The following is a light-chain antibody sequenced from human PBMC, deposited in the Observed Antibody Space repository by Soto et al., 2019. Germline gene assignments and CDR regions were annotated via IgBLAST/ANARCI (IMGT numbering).Light chain of an antibody. Sequence: QSVLTQFASVSGSPGQSVTISCTGTSSDIGGFNTVSWYQQHPGKAPKLMIYEVNNRPSGVSNRFSGSKSGNTASLTISGLQTEDEADYYCSSYTSSSTVVFGGGTKLTVL. CDR3: SSYTSSSTVV. V-gene: IGLV2-14*01. CDR2: EVN. CDR1: SSDIGGFNT. J-gene: IGLJ2*01.